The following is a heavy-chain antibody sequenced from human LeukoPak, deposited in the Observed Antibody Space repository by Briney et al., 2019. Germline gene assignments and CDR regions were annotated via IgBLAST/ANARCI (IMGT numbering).Heavy chain of an antibody. D-gene: IGHD1-26*01. Sequence: GGSLRLSCAASGFTFSNAWMSWVRQAPGKGLEWVSAITGYGDYTDYADSVKGRFTISRDNSKNTAYLQMNSLRAEDTAVYYCAKRSGINYGYFDSWGQGTLVTVSS. V-gene: IGHV3-23*01. J-gene: IGHJ4*02. CDR3: AKRSGINYGYFDS. CDR2: ITGYGDYT. CDR1: GFTFSNAW.